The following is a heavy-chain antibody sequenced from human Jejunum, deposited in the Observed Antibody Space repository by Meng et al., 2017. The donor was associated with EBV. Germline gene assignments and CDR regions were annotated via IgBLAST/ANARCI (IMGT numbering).Heavy chain of an antibody. V-gene: IGHV1-2*06. CDR2: INPNSGGA. CDR1: AYTFAGYY. CDR3: AREGLVGDLRYFDL. Sequence: GRQGESGVGVKKPGASVKVSCKASAYTFAGYYMHWVRQAPGQGLEWMGRINPNSGGANYAQKFQGRVTMTRDTSISTAYMELSRLRSDDTAVYYCAREGLVGDLRYFDLWGRGTLVTVSS. D-gene: IGHD3-16*01. J-gene: IGHJ2*01.